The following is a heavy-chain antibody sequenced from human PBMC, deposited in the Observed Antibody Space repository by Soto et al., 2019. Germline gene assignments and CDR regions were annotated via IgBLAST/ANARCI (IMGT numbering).Heavy chain of an antibody. D-gene: IGHD6-6*01. CDR3: ARGLATLPVFAFDI. CDR1: GFSLSTSGVG. Sequence: SGPTLVNPTQTITLTCSFSGFSLSTSGVGVGWIRQSPGKALEWLALIYWSGDEHYRPSLKSRLSIIKDTSKNHVVLIMTDMDPVDTATYYCARGLATLPVFAFDIWGQGTMVTVSS. CDR2: IYWSGDE. V-gene: IGHV2-5*01. J-gene: IGHJ3*02.